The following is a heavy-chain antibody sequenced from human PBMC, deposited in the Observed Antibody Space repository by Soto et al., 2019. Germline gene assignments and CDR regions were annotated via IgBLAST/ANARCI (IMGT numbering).Heavy chain of an antibody. J-gene: IGHJ3*02. Sequence: PSQTLSLTCVISGDSVSSNRAAWNWVRQSPSRGLEWLGRTYYTSKWFNDYAVSVKSRITINPDTSKNQFSLQLNSVTPEDTAVYYCVGGLGAFDNWGQGTLVTVSS. D-gene: IGHD3-16*01. V-gene: IGHV6-1*01. CDR3: VGGLGAFDN. CDR2: TYYTSKWFN. CDR1: GDSVSSNRAA.